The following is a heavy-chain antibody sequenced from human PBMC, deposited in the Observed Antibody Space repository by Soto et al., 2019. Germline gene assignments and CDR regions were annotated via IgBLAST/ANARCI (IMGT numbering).Heavy chain of an antibody. V-gene: IGHV1-69*06. J-gene: IGHJ5*02. CDR3: ARGRVGCSSTSCYTHNWFDP. D-gene: IGHD2-2*02. CDR1: GGTFSSYA. Sequence: QVQLVQSGAEVKKPGSSVKVSCTASGGTFSSYAISWVRQAPGQGLEWMGGIIPIFGTANYAQKFQGRVTITADKSTSTAYMELSSLRSEDTAVYYCARGRVGCSSTSCYTHNWFDPWGQGTLVTVSS. CDR2: IIPIFGTA.